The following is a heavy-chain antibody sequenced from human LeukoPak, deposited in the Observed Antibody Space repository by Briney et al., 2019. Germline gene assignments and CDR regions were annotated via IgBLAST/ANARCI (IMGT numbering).Heavy chain of an antibody. CDR2: IKQDGSEK. J-gene: IGHJ3*02. V-gene: IGHV3-7*01. Sequence: PGGSLRLSCAASGFTFSSYWMSWVRQAPGKGLEWVANIKQDGSEKYYVDSVKGRFTISRDNAKNSLYLQMNSLRAEDTAVYYCASQAYITIFGVVISSPDAFDIWGQGTMVTVSS. D-gene: IGHD3-3*01. CDR1: GFTFSSYW. CDR3: ASQAYITIFGVVISSPDAFDI.